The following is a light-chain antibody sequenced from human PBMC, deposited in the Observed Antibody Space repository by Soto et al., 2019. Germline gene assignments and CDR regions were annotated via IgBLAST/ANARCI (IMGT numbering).Light chain of an antibody. V-gene: IGKV1-33*01. CDR2: DAS. CDR3: QQYDTLTLT. Sequence: IQMIQSPSYRCSAFGGRFRRTCEASKDISKYLNWYQQKQGKAPKLLIYDASSLETGVPSRFSVSGSGTDFTFTISGLQIAANPPYYSQQYDTLTLTVSPGTRLEIK. CDR1: KDISKY. J-gene: IGKJ5*01.